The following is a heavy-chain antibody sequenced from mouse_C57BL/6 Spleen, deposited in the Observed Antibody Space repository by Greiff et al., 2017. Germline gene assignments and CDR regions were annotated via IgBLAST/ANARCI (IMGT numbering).Heavy chain of an antibody. V-gene: IGHV1-52*01. Sequence: VQLQQSGAELVRPGSSVKLSCKASGYTFTSYWMHWVKQRPIQGLEWIGNIDPSDSETHYNQKFKDKATLTVDKSSSTAYMQLSSLTSEDSAVYYCARSLITTVVATDYWGQGTTLTVSS. CDR1: GYTFTSYW. CDR3: ARSLITTVVATDY. CDR2: IDPSDSET. J-gene: IGHJ2*01. D-gene: IGHD1-1*01.